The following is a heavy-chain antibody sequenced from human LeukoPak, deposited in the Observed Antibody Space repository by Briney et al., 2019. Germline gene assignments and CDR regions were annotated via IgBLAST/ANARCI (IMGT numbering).Heavy chain of an antibody. CDR1: GFTFDDYA. Sequence: GGSLRLSCAASGFTFDDYAMHWVRQAPGKGLEWVSGISWNSGSIGYADSVKGRFTISRDNAKNSLYLQMNSLRAEDTALYYCAKDHRTGYDSSGYPPVGYYFDYWGQGTLVTVSS. CDR3: AKDHRTGYDSSGYPPVGYYFDY. J-gene: IGHJ4*02. CDR2: ISWNSGSI. V-gene: IGHV3-9*01. D-gene: IGHD3-22*01.